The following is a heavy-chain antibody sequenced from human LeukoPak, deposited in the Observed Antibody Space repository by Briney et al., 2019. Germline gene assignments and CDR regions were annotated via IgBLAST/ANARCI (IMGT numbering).Heavy chain of an antibody. Sequence: PSETLSLTCTVSGGSISSSSYYWGWIRQPPGKGLEWIGSIYYSGSTYYNPSLKSRVTISVDTSKNQFSLKLSSVTAADTAVYYCARGLGSGWTDYWGQGTLVTVSS. V-gene: IGHV4-39*07. CDR2: IYYSGST. CDR3: ARGLGSGWTDY. J-gene: IGHJ4*02. D-gene: IGHD6-19*01. CDR1: GGSISSSSYY.